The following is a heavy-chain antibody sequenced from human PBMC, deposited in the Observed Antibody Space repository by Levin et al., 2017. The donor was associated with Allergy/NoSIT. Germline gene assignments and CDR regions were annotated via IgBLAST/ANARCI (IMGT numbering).Heavy chain of an antibody. CDR1: GFTFSTYA. D-gene: IGHD6-19*01. CDR3: AKSNIRAVATMGAGVDS. Sequence: AGGSLRLSCAGSGFTFSTYAMGWVRQAPGKGLEWVSVISGTGGSTYYADSVKGRLTISRDNSKNPLYLQMNSLRAEDTAIYYCAKSNIRAVATMGAGVDSWGQGTLVTVSS. V-gene: IGHV3-23*01. CDR2: ISGTGGST. J-gene: IGHJ4*02.